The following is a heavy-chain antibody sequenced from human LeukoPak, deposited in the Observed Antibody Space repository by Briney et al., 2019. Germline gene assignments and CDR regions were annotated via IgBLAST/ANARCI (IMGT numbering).Heavy chain of an antibody. V-gene: IGHV4-59*08. CDR2: IYYSGST. CDR1: GGSISSYY. D-gene: IGHD3-22*01. CDR3: ARHPHYYDSSGPPFDP. J-gene: IGHJ5*02. Sequence: SETPSLTCTVSGGSISSYYWSWIRQPPGKGLEWIGYIYYSGSTNYNPSLKSRVTISVDTSKNQFSLKLSSVTAADTAVYYCARHPHYYDSSGPPFDPWGQGTLVTVSS.